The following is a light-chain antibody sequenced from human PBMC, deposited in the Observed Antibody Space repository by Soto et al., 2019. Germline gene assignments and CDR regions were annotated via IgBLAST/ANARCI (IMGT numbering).Light chain of an antibody. CDR1: QDIRSS. CDR3: QQYGSSFPT. J-gene: IGKJ1*01. V-gene: IGKV3-20*01. Sequence: EIVMTQSPATLSVSPGEVVTLSCRASQDIRSSLAWYQHKPGQAPRLLISGASRRATGIPDRFSGSGSGTDFTLTISRLEPEDFVVYYCQQYGSSFPTFGQGTKVDIK. CDR2: GAS.